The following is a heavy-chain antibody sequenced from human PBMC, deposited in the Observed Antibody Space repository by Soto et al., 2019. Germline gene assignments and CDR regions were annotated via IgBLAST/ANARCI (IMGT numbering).Heavy chain of an antibody. J-gene: IGHJ6*02. CDR2: IIPIFGTA. Sequence: SVKVSCKASGGTFSSYAISWVRQAPGQGLEWMGGIIPIFGTAKYAQKFQGRVTITADESTSTAYMERSSLRSEDTALYYCASVPGHQLLRPGGMDVWGQGTTVTVSS. CDR3: ASVPGHQLLRPGGMDV. V-gene: IGHV1-69*13. D-gene: IGHD2-2*01. CDR1: GGTFSSYA.